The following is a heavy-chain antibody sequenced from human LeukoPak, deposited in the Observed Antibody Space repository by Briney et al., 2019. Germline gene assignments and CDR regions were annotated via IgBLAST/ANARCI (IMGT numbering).Heavy chain of an antibody. CDR2: IYTSGSN. CDR1: GGSISSYY. J-gene: IGHJ6*03. V-gene: IGHV4-4*07. D-gene: IGHD4-23*01. CDR3: AREVADYGGYYYYHYMDV. Sequence: SETLPLTCTVSGGSISSYYWSWIRQPAGKGLEWIGRIYTSGSNNYNPSLKSRVTMSVDTSKNQFSLKLSSVTATDTAMYYCAREVADYGGYYYYHYMDVWGKGTTVTISS.